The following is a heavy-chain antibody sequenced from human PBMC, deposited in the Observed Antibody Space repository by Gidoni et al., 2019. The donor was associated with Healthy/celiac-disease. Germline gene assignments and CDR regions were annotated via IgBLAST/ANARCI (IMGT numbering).Heavy chain of an antibody. D-gene: IGHD3-22*01. CDR1: GFTFSIYA. CDR2: ISGSGGST. J-gene: IGHJ3*02. Sequence: EVQLLASGGGLVQPGGSLRLSCAASGFTFSIYAMSWVRQAPGKGLEWVSAISGSGGSTYYADSVKGRFTISRDNSKNTLYLQMNSLRAEDTAVYYCAKVQLADSSGFLIPPSREDAFDIWGQGTMVTVSS. CDR3: AKVQLADSSGFLIPPSREDAFDI. V-gene: IGHV3-23*01.